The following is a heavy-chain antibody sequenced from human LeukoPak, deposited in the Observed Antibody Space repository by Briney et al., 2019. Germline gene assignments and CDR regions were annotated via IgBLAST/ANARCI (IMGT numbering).Heavy chain of an antibody. CDR3: ARAPGHFDAFDI. CDR2: IYSSGST. V-gene: IGHV4-39*07. J-gene: IGHJ3*02. CDR1: GGSISSGSIY. Sequence: SETLSLTCNVSGGSISSGSIYWGWIRQPPGKTLEWIGSIYSSGSTYYNPSLKSRVIILIDTSKNHFSLTLSSVTAADTAVYYCARAPGHFDAFDIWGQGTMVTVSS.